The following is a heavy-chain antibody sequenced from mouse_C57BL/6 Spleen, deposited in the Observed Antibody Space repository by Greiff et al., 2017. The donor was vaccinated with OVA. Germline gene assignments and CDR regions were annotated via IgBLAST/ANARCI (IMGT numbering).Heavy chain of an antibody. J-gene: IGHJ3*01. Sequence: VHVKQSGAELVRPGASVKLSCTASGFNIKDYYMHWVKQRPEQGLEWIGRIDPEDGDTEYAPKFQGKATMTADTSSNTAYLQLSSLTSEDTAVYYCTKLTGTEFAYWGQGTLVTVSA. V-gene: IGHV14-1*01. CDR2: IDPEDGDT. D-gene: IGHD4-1*01. CDR3: TKLTGTEFAY. CDR1: GFNIKDYY.